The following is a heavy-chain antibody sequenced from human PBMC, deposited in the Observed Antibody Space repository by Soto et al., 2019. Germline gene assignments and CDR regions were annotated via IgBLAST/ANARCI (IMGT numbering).Heavy chain of an antibody. CDR2: TYFRSKWYN. D-gene: IGHD5-12*01. V-gene: IGHV6-1*01. CDR3: AKLDNLGPKTGYAFDP. CDR1: GDSVSSNTAS. Sequence: SQTLSLTCAISGDSVSSNTASWNWIRQSPSRGLEWLGRTYFRSKWYNDYAVSVKSRIIINPDTSNNQFSLQLNSVTPEDTAVYFCAKLDNLGPKTGYAFDPWGQGILVTVSS. J-gene: IGHJ5*02.